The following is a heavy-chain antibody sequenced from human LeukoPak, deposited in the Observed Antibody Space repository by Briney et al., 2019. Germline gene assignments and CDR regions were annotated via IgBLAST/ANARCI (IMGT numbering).Heavy chain of an antibody. V-gene: IGHV4-4*07. CDR3: ARDQWFGELGSFDY. Sequence: SETLSLTCTVSGGSISSYYWSWIRQSAGKELEWIGRISFSGSTNYNPSLESRVTMSVDTSKNQFSLKLRSVTAADTAVYYCARDQWFGELGSFDYWGQGTLVTVSS. CDR1: GGSISSYY. D-gene: IGHD3-10*01. J-gene: IGHJ4*02. CDR2: ISFSGST.